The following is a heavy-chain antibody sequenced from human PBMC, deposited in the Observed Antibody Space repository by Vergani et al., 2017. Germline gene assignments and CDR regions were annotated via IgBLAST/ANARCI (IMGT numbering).Heavy chain of an antibody. CDR2: INPSGGST. D-gene: IGHD3-3*01. J-gene: IGHJ5*02. V-gene: IGHV1-46*01. CDR3: ARDRGAAALFFWFDP. CDR1: GYTFTSYY. Sequence: QVQLVQSGAEVKKPGASVKVSCKASGYTFTSYYMHWVRQAPGQGLEWMGKINPSGGSTSYAQKFQGRVTMTRDTSTSTVYMELSSLRSEDTAVYYCARDRGAAALFFWFDPWGQGTLVTVSS.